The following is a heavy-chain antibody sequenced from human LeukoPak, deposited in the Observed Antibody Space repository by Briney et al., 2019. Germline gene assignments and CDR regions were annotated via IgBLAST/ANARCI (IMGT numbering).Heavy chain of an antibody. CDR3: ARDPGISGTTSWYFDY. D-gene: IGHD1-7*01. V-gene: IGHV1-2*02. CDR1: GYSFTGYY. J-gene: IGHJ4*02. CDR2: IDPNSGAT. Sequence: ASVKVSCKASGYSFTGYYMHWVRQAPGQGLEWMGWIDPNSGATNCAQKFQGRVTMTRDTSVSTAYMELDRLTSDDTAVYYCARDPGISGTTSWYFDYWGQGTLVTVSS.